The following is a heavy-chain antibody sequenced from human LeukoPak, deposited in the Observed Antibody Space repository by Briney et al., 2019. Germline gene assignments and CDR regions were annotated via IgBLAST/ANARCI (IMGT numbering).Heavy chain of an antibody. CDR3: AHGTIAAGADN. D-gene: IGHD6-13*01. CDR1: GFARSTSGVG. J-gene: IGHJ4*02. Sequence: SGPTLVNPTQTLTLTCTFSGFARSTSGVGVGWIRQPPGKALEWLALIFWNDDKRYSPSLKSRLTITKDTSKNQVVLTMANMDPVDTGTYYCAHGTIAAGADNWGQGTLVTVSS. CDR2: IFWNDDK. V-gene: IGHV2-5*01.